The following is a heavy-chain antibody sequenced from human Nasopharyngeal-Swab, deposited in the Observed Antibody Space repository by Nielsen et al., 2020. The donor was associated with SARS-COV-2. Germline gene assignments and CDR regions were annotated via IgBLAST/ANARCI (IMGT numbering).Heavy chain of an antibody. J-gene: IGHJ4*02. Sequence: GESLKISCAASGFSITTYGMTWVRQAPGKGLEWISGISELGTGIYYADSVWGRFTISRDNSKNTVYLQMDSLRAEDAAIYYCAKDMAAGYFFDFWGQGTLVTVSS. CDR1: GFSITTYG. CDR2: ISELGTGI. D-gene: IGHD6-13*01. CDR3: AKDMAAGYFFDF. V-gene: IGHV3-23*01.